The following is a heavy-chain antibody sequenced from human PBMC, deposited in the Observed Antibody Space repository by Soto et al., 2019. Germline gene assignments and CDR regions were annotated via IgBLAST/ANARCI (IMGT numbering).Heavy chain of an antibody. CDR1: GGTFNSYA. J-gene: IGHJ6*02. V-gene: IGHV1-69*12. CDR3: ASQQLGPSYYCGMDV. CDR2: TIPIFRTA. D-gene: IGHD6-6*01. Sequence: QVQLVQSGAEVKKPGSSVKVSCKASGGTFNSYAISWVRQAPGQGLEWMGGTIPIFRTADYAQKFQGRVTTTADESTSTAYMELSSLRSEDTAVYYCASQQLGPSYYCGMDVWGQGTTVTVSS.